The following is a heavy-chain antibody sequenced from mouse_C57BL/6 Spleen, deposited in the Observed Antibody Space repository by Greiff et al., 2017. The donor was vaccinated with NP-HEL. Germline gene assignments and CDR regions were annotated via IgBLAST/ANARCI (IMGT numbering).Heavy chain of an antibody. CDR2: INYDGSST. CDR3: ARELRDAMDY. J-gene: IGHJ4*01. Sequence: DVQLQESEGGLVQPGSSMKLSCTASGFTFSDYYMAWVRQVPEKGLEWVANINYDGSSTYYLDSLKSRFIISRDNAKNILYLQMSSLKSEDTATYYCARELRDAMDYWGQGTSVTVSS. D-gene: IGHD1-1*01. V-gene: IGHV5-16*01. CDR1: GFTFSDYY.